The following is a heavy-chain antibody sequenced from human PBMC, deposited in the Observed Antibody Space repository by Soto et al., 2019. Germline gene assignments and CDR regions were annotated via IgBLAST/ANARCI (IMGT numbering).Heavy chain of an antibody. J-gene: IGHJ6*02. D-gene: IGHD6-13*01. V-gene: IGHV1-18*01. Sequence: QVQLVQSGAEVKKPGASVKVSCKASGYTFTSYGISWVRQAPGQGLEWMGWSSAYNGNTNYAQKLQGRVTMTTDPPTSTAYMELRSLRSDDTVVYYCERDIRQQLLCKVRCNYGMDVWGQGTTVTVSS. CDR3: ERDIRQQLLCKVRCNYGMDV. CDR2: SSAYNGNT. CDR1: GYTFTSYG.